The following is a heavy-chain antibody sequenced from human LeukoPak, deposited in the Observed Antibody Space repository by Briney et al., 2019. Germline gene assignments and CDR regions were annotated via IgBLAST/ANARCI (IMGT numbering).Heavy chain of an antibody. D-gene: IGHD6-13*01. J-gene: IGHJ4*02. V-gene: IGHV3-30*18. Sequence: GRSLRLSCAGVGFTFSNYGMHWVRPAPGKWLEWVAAISYEGGTTYYADSVKGRFAISRDNSRNKLFLQMDSLRTEAKAVYYCSKEGTARISTWYDNWGQGTLVTVSS. CDR3: SKEGTARISTWYDN. CDR1: GFTFSNYG. CDR2: ISYEGGTT.